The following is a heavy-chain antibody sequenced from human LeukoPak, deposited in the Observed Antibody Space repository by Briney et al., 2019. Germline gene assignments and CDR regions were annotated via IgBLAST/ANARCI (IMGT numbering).Heavy chain of an antibody. D-gene: IGHD3-22*01. J-gene: IGHJ5*02. V-gene: IGHV3-30*04. Sequence: GGTLRLSCAASGFTFRNYAMHWVRQAPGKGLEWVAVISYDGSNKYYADSVKGRFTISRDNSKNTLYLQMNSLRAEDTAVYYCAREYYYDRSGYYGWFDPWGQGTLVTVSS. CDR1: GFTFRNYA. CDR2: ISYDGSNK. CDR3: AREYYYDRSGYYGWFDP.